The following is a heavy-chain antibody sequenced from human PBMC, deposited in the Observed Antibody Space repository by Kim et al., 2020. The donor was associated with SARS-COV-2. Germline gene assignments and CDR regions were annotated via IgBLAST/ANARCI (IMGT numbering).Heavy chain of an antibody. CDR1: GGSISSYY. V-gene: IGHV4-59*01. D-gene: IGHD3-16*01. CDR3: ARASGPFGDGYIDAFDI. Sequence: SETLSLTCTVSGGSISSYYWSWIRQPPGKGLEWIGYIYYSGSTNYNPSLKSRVTISVDTSKNQFSLKLSSVTAADTAVYYCARASGPFGDGYIDAFDIWGQGTMVTVSS. J-gene: IGHJ3*02. CDR2: IYYSGST.